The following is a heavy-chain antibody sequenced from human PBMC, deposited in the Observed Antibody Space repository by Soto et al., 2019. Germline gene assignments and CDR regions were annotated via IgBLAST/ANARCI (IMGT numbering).Heavy chain of an antibody. J-gene: IGHJ6*02. CDR2: LFHSGTP. CDR1: DDSINTYY. Sequence: SETLSLTCTISDDSINTYYWNWIRQPPGKGLEWIGYLFHSGTPNYNPSLKSRVTISMDTSKNQFSLNLSSVTAADTAVYYCARHKGGYYSGVDVWGQGTTVTVSS. CDR3: ARHKGGYYSGVDV. V-gene: IGHV4-59*08. D-gene: IGHD3-16*01.